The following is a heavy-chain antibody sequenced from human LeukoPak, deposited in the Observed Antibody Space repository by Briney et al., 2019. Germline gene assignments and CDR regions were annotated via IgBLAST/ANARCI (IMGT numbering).Heavy chain of an antibody. D-gene: IGHD6-13*01. Sequence: GGSLRLSCAASGFTFSTYEMNWVRQAPGKGLEWVSYISSRSGTIYYADSVKGRFTISRDNAKNSLYLQMNSLRAEDTAIYYCARSGQHLFDFWGQGTLVTVSS. V-gene: IGHV3-48*03. CDR2: ISSRSGTI. CDR3: ARSGQHLFDF. CDR1: GFTFSTYE. J-gene: IGHJ4*02.